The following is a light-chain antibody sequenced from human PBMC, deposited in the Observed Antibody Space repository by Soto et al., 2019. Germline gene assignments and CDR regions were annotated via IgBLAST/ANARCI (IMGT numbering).Light chain of an antibody. J-gene: IGKJ1*01. CDR1: QSISSY. V-gene: IGKV1-39*01. CDR2: AAS. CDR3: QQSYSSLWT. Sequence: DIQMTQSPSSLSASVGDIVTITCRASQSISSYLNWYQQKPGKAPKILIYAASSLQSGVPSRFSGSGSGTDLNLTISSLQPEDFATYYCQQSYSSLWTCGQGTKVDIK.